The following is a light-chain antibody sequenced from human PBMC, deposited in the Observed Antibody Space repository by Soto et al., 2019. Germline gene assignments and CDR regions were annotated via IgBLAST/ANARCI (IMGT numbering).Light chain of an antibody. CDR3: QPYKTYTT. V-gene: IGKV1-5*01. J-gene: IGKJ2*01. CDR2: DAS. CDR1: QSISTW. Sequence: DIQMTQSPSTLSASVGDRVTITCRASQSISTWLVWYQQKPGKAPKVLIYDASSLQSGVPSRFSGHGSGTDFTLIISSLQPDDSAIYYCQPYKTYTTFGQGTKLEIK.